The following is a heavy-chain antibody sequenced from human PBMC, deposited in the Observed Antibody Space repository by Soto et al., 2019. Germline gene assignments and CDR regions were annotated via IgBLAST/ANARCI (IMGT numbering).Heavy chain of an antibody. CDR3: AKLWYYYDSSGYYSPLDY. CDR2: ISGSGGST. D-gene: IGHD3-22*01. J-gene: IGHJ4*02. V-gene: IGHV3-23*01. Sequence: VGSLRLSCAASGFTFSSYAMSWVRQAPGKGLEWVSAISGSGGSTYYADSVKGRFTISRDNSKNTLYLQMNGLRAEDTAVYYCAKLWYYYDSSGYYSPLDYWGQGTLVTVSS. CDR1: GFTFSSYA.